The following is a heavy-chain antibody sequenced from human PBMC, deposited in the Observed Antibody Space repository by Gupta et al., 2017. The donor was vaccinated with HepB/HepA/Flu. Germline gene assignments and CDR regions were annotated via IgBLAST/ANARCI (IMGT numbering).Heavy chain of an antibody. CDR3: AKDSGYGEPYFYYMDV. D-gene: IGHD3-16*01. CDR1: GFTFDDYA. V-gene: IGHV3-9*03. J-gene: IGHJ6*03. CDR2: ISWNSGKI. Sequence: EVELVESGGGLVQPGRSLRLSCAASGFTFDDYAMHWVRQTPGKGLEWVSGISWNSGKIGYADSVKGRFTISRDNAKNSLYLQMNSLRPEDMALYHCAKDSGYGEPYFYYMDVWGKGTTVTVSS.